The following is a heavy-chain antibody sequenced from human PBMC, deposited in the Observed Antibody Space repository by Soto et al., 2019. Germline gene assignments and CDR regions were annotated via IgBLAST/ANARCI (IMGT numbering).Heavy chain of an antibody. V-gene: IGHV6-1*01. CDR3: TGITWFRGMDV. CDR2: TYYKSKWNN. J-gene: IGHJ6*02. CDR1: GDSVSSNSAG. Sequence: SPTLLLTCVISGDSVSSNSAGWNWIRQSPSRGLEWLGRTYYKSKWNNGYATSVKSRITINPDTSKNQFSLHLYSVTPEDTAVYYCTGITWFRGMDVWGQGTPVTVSS. D-gene: IGHD3-10*01.